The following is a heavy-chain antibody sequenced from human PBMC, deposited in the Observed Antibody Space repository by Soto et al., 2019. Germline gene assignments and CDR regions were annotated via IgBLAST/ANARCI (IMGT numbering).Heavy chain of an antibody. CDR1: GFTFSSYS. D-gene: IGHD5-12*01. V-gene: IGHV3-23*01. CDR2: ISGSGGST. CDR3: AKRQVEMATEYYFDY. J-gene: IGHJ4*02. Sequence: LRLSCAASGFTFSSYSMNWVRQAPGKGLEWVSAISGSGGSTYYADSVKGRLTISRDNSKNTLYLQMNSLRAEDTAVYYCAKRQVEMATEYYFDYWGQGTLVTVSS.